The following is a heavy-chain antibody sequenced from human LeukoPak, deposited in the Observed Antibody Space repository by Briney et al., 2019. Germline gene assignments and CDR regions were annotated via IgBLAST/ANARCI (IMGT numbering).Heavy chain of an antibody. CDR2: IYHSGST. CDR3: ARISSSWQKHDP. Sequence: SETLSLTCTVSGYSISSGYYWGWIRQPPGKGLEWIGSIYHSGSTYYNPSLKSRVTISVDTSKNQFSLKLSSVTAADTAVYCCARISSSWQKHDPWGQGTLVTVSS. CDR1: GYSISSGYY. V-gene: IGHV4-38-2*02. D-gene: IGHD6-13*01. J-gene: IGHJ5*02.